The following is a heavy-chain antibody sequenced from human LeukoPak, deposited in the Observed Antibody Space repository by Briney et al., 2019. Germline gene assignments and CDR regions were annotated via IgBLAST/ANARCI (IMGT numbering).Heavy chain of an antibody. V-gene: IGHV3-30*02. CDR3: AKEPLRYCSSTSCSLYFDY. J-gene: IGHJ4*02. D-gene: IGHD2-2*01. CDR1: GFTFSSYG. CDR2: IRYDGSNK. Sequence: GGSLRLSCAASGFTFSSYGMHWVRQAPGKGLEWVAFIRYDGSNKYYADAVKGRFTISRDNSKNTLYLQMNSLRAEDTAVYYCAKEPLRYCSSTSCSLYFDYWGQGTLVTVSS.